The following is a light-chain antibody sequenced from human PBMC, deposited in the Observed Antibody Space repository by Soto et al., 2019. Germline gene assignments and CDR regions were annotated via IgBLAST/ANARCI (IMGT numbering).Light chain of an antibody. CDR3: SSYTSDWGV. CDR1: SSDVGGFNY. J-gene: IGLJ1*01. V-gene: IGLV2-14*01. Sequence: QSALTQPASLSGSPGQSITISCTGTSSDVGGFNYVSWYQYHPGKAPRLLIYGVSTRPSGVSYRFSGSKSGNTASLTISGLQAEDEADYYCSSYTSDWGVFGTGTKLTVL. CDR2: GVS.